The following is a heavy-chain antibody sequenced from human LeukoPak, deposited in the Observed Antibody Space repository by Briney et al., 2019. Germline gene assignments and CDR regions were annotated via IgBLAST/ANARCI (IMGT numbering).Heavy chain of an antibody. CDR2: ISGGSTST. D-gene: IGHD6-19*01. J-gene: IGHJ5*02. CDR1: GFTFSTYA. CDR3: ARGRRYSSGFNWFDP. V-gene: IGHV3-23*01. Sequence: GGSLRLSCAATGFTFSTYAMSWVRQAPGKGLEWVSGISGGSTSTYYADSVKGRFTIARDTSKNTLFLQMNSLRAEDTAVYYCARGRRYSSGFNWFDPWGQGTLVTVS.